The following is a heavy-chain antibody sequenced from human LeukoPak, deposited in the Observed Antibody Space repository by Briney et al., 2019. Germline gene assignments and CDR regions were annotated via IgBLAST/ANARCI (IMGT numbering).Heavy chain of an antibody. J-gene: IGHJ4*02. Sequence: GGSLRPSCAASGFTFSSYGMHWVRQAPGKGLEWVAFIRYDGSNKYYADSVKGRFTISRDNSKNTLYLQMNSLRAEDTAVYYCAKPEYSSGPPPDWGQGTLVTVSS. CDR2: IRYDGSNK. CDR3: AKPEYSSGPPPD. D-gene: IGHD6-19*01. CDR1: GFTFSSYG. V-gene: IGHV3-30*02.